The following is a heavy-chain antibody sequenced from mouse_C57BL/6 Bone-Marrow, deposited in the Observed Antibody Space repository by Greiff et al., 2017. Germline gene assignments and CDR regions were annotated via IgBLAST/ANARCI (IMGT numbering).Heavy chain of an antibody. CDR3: AREMVYYGSGYFDY. D-gene: IGHD1-1*01. Sequence: EVKVVESGGDLVKPGGSLKLSCAASGFPFRSYGMSWVRQTKDKRLEWVATISSGGSYTYYPDSVKGRFTISRDNAKNALYLQMSSLKSEDTAMYYCAREMVYYGSGYFDYWGQGTTLTVAS. CDR2: ISSGGSYT. J-gene: IGHJ2*01. CDR1: GFPFRSYG. V-gene: IGHV5-6*01.